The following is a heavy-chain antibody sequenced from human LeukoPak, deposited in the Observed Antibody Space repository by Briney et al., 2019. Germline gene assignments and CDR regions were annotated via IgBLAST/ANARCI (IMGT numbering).Heavy chain of an antibody. CDR2: INSDGSST. V-gene: IGHV3-74*01. Sequence: PPGGSLRLSCAASGFTFSSYWMHSVRQAPGKGLVWVSRINSDGSSTSYADSVKGRFTISRDNDKNTLYLQMNSLRAEDTAVYYCARAVAGTWGVYYFDYWGQGTLVTVSS. CDR3: ARAVAGTWGVYYFDY. D-gene: IGHD6-19*01. CDR1: GFTFSSYW. J-gene: IGHJ4*02.